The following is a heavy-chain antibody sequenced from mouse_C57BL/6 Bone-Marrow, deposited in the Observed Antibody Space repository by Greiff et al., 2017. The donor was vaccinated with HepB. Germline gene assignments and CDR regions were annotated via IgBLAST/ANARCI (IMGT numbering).Heavy chain of an antibody. J-gene: IGHJ2*01. CDR3: ARETDGYYHYNY. CDR2: IHPNSGST. D-gene: IGHD2-3*01. Sequence: QVQLQQPGAELVKPGASVKLSCKASGYTFTSYWMHWVKQRPGQGLEWIGMIHPNSGSTNYNEKFKSKATLTVDQSSSTAYMQLSSLTSEDSAVYYRARETDGYYHYNYWGQGTTLTVSS. V-gene: IGHV1-64*01. CDR1: GYTFTSYW.